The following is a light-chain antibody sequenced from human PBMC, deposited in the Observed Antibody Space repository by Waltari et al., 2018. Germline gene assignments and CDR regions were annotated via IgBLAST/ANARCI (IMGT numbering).Light chain of an antibody. Sequence: ETVLTQSPATLSLSPGERATLSCRASEDISIFLAWYQQKPGQAPRLLIYDASSRATGSPARFSGSGSGTDFTLTIRSLEPEDFALYYCQQRRNWPPLTFGGGTKVE. CDR1: EDISIF. CDR2: DAS. CDR3: QQRRNWPPLT. V-gene: IGKV3-11*01. J-gene: IGKJ4*01.